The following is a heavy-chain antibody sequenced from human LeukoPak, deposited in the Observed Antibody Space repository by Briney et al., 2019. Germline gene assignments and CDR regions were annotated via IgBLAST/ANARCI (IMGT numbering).Heavy chain of an antibody. J-gene: IGHJ5*02. CDR1: GFTFSNCP. Sequence: GGSLRLSCAASGFTFSNCPMSWVRQAPGKGLEWVSSIGTSAGDTYYADSMKGRFTISRDNSRNTLFLQMNSLRADDTAIYFCAHLSDADLAHHSGQGTLVTVSS. CDR3: AHLSDADLAHH. CDR2: IGTSAGDT. D-gene: IGHD5-12*01. V-gene: IGHV3-23*01.